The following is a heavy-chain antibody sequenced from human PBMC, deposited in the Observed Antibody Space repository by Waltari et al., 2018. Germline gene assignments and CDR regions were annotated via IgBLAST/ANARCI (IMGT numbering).Heavy chain of an antibody. V-gene: IGHV1-69*01. D-gene: IGHD6-13*01. J-gene: IGHJ4*02. CDR2: IIPIFGTA. Sequence: QVQLVQSGAEVKKPGSSVKVSCEASGGTSSIYASSWVRQAPGQGLEWMGGIIPIFGTANYAQKFQGRVTITADESTSTAYMELSSLRSEDTAVYYCARDSSSWYGVNDYWGQGTLVTVSS. CDR1: GGTSSIYA. CDR3: ARDSSSWYGVNDY.